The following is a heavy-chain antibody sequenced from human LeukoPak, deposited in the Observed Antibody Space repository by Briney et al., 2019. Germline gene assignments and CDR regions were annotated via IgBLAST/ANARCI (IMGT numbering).Heavy chain of an antibody. V-gene: IGHV1-18*01. CDR2: ISAYNGNT. CDR1: GYTFTSYG. Sequence: GASVTLSCKASGYTFTSYGISWVRQAPGQGLEWMGWISAYNGNTNYAQKLQGRVTMTTDTSTSTAYMELRSLRSDDTAVYYCARSPDSYGQCDYWGQGTLVSVS. D-gene: IGHD5-18*01. CDR3: ARSPDSYGQCDY. J-gene: IGHJ4*02.